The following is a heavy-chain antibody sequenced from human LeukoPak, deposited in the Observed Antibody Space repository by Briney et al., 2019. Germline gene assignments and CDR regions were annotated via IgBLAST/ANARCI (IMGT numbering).Heavy chain of an antibody. V-gene: IGHV3-23*01. CDR2: ISGSGGST. CDR3: AKGGYSYGYPLDY. D-gene: IGHD5-18*01. CDR1: GFTFGSYA. J-gene: IGHJ4*02. Sequence: GGSLRLSCAASGFTFGSYAMSWVRQAPGKGLEWVSAISGSGGSTYYADSVKGRFTISRDNSKNTLYLQMNSLRAEDTAVYYCAKGGYSYGYPLDYWGQGTLVTVSS.